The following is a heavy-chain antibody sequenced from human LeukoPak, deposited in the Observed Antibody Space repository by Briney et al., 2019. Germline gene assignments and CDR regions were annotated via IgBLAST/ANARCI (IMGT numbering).Heavy chain of an antibody. CDR3: ARDSSEYSSSCFDY. CDR2: IWYDGSNK. Sequence: GGSLRLSCAASGSTFSTYGMHWVRQAPGKGRGGVAVIWYDGSNKYYADSVKGRFTISRDNSKNTLYLQMNSLRAEDTAVYYCARDSSEYSSSCFDYWGQGTLVTVSS. CDR1: GSTFSTYG. J-gene: IGHJ4*02. D-gene: IGHD6-6*01. V-gene: IGHV3-33*01.